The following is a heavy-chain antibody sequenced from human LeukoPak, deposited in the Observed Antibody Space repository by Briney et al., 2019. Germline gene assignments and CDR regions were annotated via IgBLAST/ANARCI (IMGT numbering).Heavy chain of an antibody. J-gene: IGHJ6*02. Sequence: SGPTLVNPTQTLTLTCSFSGFSLTTGGVAGGWLRQPPGKALEWLALIYWNDDKRYSPSLRSRLTITKDTSKNQVVLVMTDMDPADTGTYYCLHGHDYRMDVWGQGTTVTVSS. CDR2: IYWNDDK. CDR1: GFSLTTGGVA. CDR3: LHGHDYRMDV. D-gene: IGHD5-12*01. V-gene: IGHV2-5*04.